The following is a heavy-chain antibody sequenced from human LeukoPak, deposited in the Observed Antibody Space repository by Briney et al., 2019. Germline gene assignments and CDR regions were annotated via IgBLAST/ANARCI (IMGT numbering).Heavy chain of an antibody. V-gene: IGHV3-66*02. Sequence: GGSLRLPCAASGLTVSSNYMSWVRQAPGKGLEWVSVIYSGGSTYYADSVKGRFTISRDNSKNTLYLQMNSLRAEDTAVYYCAGVEMATIFAFDIWGQGTLVTVSS. J-gene: IGHJ3*02. CDR2: IYSGGST. CDR3: AGVEMATIFAFDI. CDR1: GLTVSSNY. D-gene: IGHD5-24*01.